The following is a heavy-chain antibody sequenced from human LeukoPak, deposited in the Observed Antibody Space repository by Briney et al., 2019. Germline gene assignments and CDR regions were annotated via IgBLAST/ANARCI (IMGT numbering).Heavy chain of an antibody. CDR3: ARDIRIMITFGGVRGPDAFDI. J-gene: IGHJ3*02. CDR2: ISSSSSTI. CDR1: GFTFSSYS. V-gene: IGHV3-48*02. Sequence: GGSLRLSCAGSGFTFSSYSMNWVRQAPGKGLEWVTYISSSSSTIYYADSVKGRFTISRDNAKNSLYLQMNSLRDEDTAVYYCARDIRIMITFGGVRGPDAFDIWGQGTMVTVSS. D-gene: IGHD3-16*01.